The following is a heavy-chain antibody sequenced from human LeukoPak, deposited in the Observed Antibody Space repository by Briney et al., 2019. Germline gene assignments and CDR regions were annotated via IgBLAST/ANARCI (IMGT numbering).Heavy chain of an antibody. CDR1: GFTFSSYA. V-gene: IGHV3-23*01. CDR2: ISGSGGST. J-gene: IGHJ5*02. Sequence: GGSLRLSCAASGFTFSSYAMSSVYQAPGKGLEWVSAISGSGGSTYYADSVKGRFTISRDNSKNTLYLQMNSLRAEDTAVYYCAKEQGRQWLVSWFDPWGQGTLVTVSS. D-gene: IGHD6-19*01. CDR3: AKEQGRQWLVSWFDP.